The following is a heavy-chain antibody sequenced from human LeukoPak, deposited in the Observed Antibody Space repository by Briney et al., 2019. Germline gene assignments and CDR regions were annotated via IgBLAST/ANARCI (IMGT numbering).Heavy chain of an antibody. CDR1: GGSISSSSYY. V-gene: IGHV4-39*01. D-gene: IGHD2-2*02. CDR2: IYYSGST. J-gene: IGHJ6*03. Sequence: PSETLSLTCTVSGGSISSSSYYWGWIRQPPEKGLEWIGSIYYSGSTYYNPPLKSRVTISVDTSKNQFSLKLSSVTAADTAVYYCARHPLYPYYYYYMDVWGKGTTVTISS. CDR3: ARHPLYPYYYYYMDV.